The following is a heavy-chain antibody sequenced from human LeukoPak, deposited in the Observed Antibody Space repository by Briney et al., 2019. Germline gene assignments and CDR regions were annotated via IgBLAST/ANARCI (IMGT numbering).Heavy chain of an antibody. CDR1: GFTFSSYA. D-gene: IGHD3-22*01. Sequence: QTGGSLRLSCAASGFTFSSYAMSWVRQAPGKGLEWVSAISGSGGSTYYADSVKGRFTISRDNSKNTLYLQMYSLRAEDTAVYYCAKSRNYYDSSGYPYWGQGTLVTVSS. J-gene: IGHJ4*02. CDR3: AKSRNYYDSSGYPY. CDR2: ISGSGGST. V-gene: IGHV3-23*01.